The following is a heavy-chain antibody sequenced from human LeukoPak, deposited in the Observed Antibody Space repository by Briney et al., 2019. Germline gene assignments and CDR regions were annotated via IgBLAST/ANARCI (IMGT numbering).Heavy chain of an antibody. CDR2: INHSGST. Sequence: SETLSLTCAVYGGSFSGYYWSWIRQPPGKGLEWIGEINHSGSTNYNQSLKSRVTISVDTSKNQFSLKLSSVTAADTAVYYCARSPINCSGGSCYSLLDYWGQGTLVTVSS. CDR1: GGSFSGYY. CDR3: ARSPINCSGGSCYSLLDY. J-gene: IGHJ4*02. D-gene: IGHD2-15*01. V-gene: IGHV4-34*01.